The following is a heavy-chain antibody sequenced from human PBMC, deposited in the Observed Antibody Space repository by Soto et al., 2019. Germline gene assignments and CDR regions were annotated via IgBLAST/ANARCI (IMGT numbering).Heavy chain of an antibody. V-gene: IGHV3-30-3*01. CDR2: ISYDGSNK. CDR1: GFTFSSYA. J-gene: IGHJ6*02. Sequence: PGGSLRLSCAASGFTFSSYAMHWVRQAPGKGLEWVAVISYDGSNKYYADSVKGRFTISRDNSKNTLYLQMNSLRAEDTAVYYCARGLYYDFWSGYYVSYYGMDVWGQGTTVTV. D-gene: IGHD3-3*01. CDR3: ARGLYYDFWSGYYVSYYGMDV.